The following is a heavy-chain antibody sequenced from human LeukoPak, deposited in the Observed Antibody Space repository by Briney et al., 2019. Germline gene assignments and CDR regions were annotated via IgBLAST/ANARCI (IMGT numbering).Heavy chain of an antibody. Sequence: GGSLRLSCAASGFTFSSYGMHWVRQAPGKGLEWVAVIWYDGGNKYYADSVKGRFTISRDNSKNTLYLQMNSLRAEDTAVYYCARSLRFGVPWDYWGQGTLVTVSS. D-gene: IGHD3-10*01. J-gene: IGHJ4*02. CDR3: ARSLRFGVPWDY. CDR1: GFTFSSYG. CDR2: IWYDGGNK. V-gene: IGHV3-33*01.